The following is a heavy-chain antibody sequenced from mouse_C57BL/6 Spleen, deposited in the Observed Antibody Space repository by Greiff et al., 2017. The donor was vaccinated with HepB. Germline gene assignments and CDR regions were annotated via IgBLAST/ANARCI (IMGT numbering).Heavy chain of an antibody. J-gene: IGHJ4*01. V-gene: IGHV5-17*01. CDR1: GFTFSDYG. CDR3: AGVHRCAMDY. CDR2: ISSGSSTI. Sequence: EVQLVESGGGLVKPGGSLKLSCAASGFTFSDYGMHWVRQSPEKGLEWVAYISSGSSTIYYADTVKGRFTISRDNAKNTLFLQMTSLRSYDTAMYYCAGVHRCAMDYWAQGTSVTVSS.